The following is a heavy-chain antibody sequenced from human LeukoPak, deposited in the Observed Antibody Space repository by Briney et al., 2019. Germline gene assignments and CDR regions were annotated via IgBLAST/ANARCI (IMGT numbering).Heavy chain of an antibody. V-gene: IGHV1-69*13. CDR2: IIPIFGTA. CDR3: ARDVTSSGKGLDY. Sequence: SVKVSCKASGGTFSSYASSWVRQAPGQGLEWMGGIIPIFGTANYAQKFQGRVTITADEFTSTAYMELSSLRSEDTAVYYCARDVTSSGKGLDYWGQGTLVTVSS. D-gene: IGHD3-10*01. J-gene: IGHJ4*02. CDR1: GGTFSSYA.